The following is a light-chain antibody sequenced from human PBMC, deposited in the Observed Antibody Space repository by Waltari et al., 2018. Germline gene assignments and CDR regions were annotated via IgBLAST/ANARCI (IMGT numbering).Light chain of an antibody. CDR3: QSYDSSLTGFWV. CDR2: GSI. J-gene: IGLJ3*02. V-gene: IGLV1-40*01. CDR1: RSNIGAGYE. Sequence: QSLLTQPPSVSGAPGQRITISCTGSRSNIGAGYEVHWYQQFPGTPPKLLIFGSINRASGVPVRFSGSKYGTSASLAITGLQPEDEADYYCQSYDSSLTGFWVFGGGTKLTVV.